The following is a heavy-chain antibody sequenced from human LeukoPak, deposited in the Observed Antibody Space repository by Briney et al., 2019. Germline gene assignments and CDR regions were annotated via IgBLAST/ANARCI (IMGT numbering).Heavy chain of an antibody. CDR2: INPNSGGT. J-gene: IGHJ6*04. Sequence: ASVKVSCKASGYTFTGYYMHWVRQAPGQGLEWMGWINPNSGGTNYAQKFQGWVTMTRDTSISTAYMELSRLRSDDTAVYYCARGGCVVVVAATLLMDVWGKGTTVTVSS. CDR1: GYTFTGYY. D-gene: IGHD2-15*01. V-gene: IGHV1-2*04. CDR3: ARGGCVVVVAATLLMDV.